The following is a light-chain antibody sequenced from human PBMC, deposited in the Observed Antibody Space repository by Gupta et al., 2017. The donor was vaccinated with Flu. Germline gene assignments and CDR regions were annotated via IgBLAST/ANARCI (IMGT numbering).Light chain of an antibody. CDR2: LGS. J-gene: IGKJ2*01. CDR1: QSLLQSDGHDY. V-gene: IGKV2-28*01. CDR3: MQFLQTPYT. Sequence: DIVMTQSPLSLPVTPGAPASISCRSTQSLLQSDGHDYLAWFLQKPGQSPLLLIYLGSSRASGVPDRCSGSGSGTDFTLKLSRVEAEDVGVYYCMQFLQTPYTFGQGTKLDIK.